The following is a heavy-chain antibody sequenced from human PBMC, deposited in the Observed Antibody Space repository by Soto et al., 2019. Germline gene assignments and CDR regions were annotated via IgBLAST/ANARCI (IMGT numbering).Heavy chain of an antibody. D-gene: IGHD3-22*01. J-gene: IGHJ6*02. CDR3: ARDKWDYDSSCYYYLRRDYYYYYGMDV. CDR2: IYYSGST. Sequence: PSETLSLTCTASGGSISSGGYYWSWIRQHPGKGLEWIGYIYYSGSTYYNPSLKSRVTISVDTSKNQFSLKLSSVTAADTAVYYCARDKWDYDSSCYYYLRRDYYYYYGMDVWGQGTTVTVSS. CDR1: GGSISSGGYY. V-gene: IGHV4-31*03.